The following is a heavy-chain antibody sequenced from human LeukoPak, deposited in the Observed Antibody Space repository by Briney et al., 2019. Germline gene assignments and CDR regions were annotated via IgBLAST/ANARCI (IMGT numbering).Heavy chain of an antibody. CDR1: RGSISGYY. D-gene: IGHD6-6*01. V-gene: IGHV4-4*09. Sequence: PSETLSLSCTVSRGSISGYYWSWIRQSPGKGLEWIGYIYTSGSTNYNPSLKSRVTISVDTSKNQFSLRLSSVTAADTAVYYCARGPDSRYSSSHDAFDIWGQGTMVTVSS. CDR3: ARGPDSRYSSSHDAFDI. CDR2: IYTSGST. J-gene: IGHJ3*02.